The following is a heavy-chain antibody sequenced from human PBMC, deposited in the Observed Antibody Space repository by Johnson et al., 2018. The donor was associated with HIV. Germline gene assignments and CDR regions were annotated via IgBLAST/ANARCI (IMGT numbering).Heavy chain of an antibody. CDR2: IYSGGGT. Sequence: VQLVESGGGWVQPGGSLRLSCAASGFTVSSNHMSWVRQAPGKGLEWVSIIYSGGGTDYADSVKGRFIISRDSSKNTLYVQINSLRNEDTAVYYCARERVGNYLEKTGQELVDAFYSWCQGTMVTVSS. J-gene: IGHJ3*02. CDR1: GFTVSSNH. V-gene: IGHV3-66*02. D-gene: IGHD3-16*02. CDR3: ARERVGNYLEKTGQELVDAFYS.